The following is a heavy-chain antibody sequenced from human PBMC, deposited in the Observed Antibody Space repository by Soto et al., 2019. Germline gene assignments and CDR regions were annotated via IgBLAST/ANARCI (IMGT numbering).Heavy chain of an antibody. Sequence: EVQLLESGGGLVQPGGSLRLSCAASGFTFSSYTMSWVRQAPGKGLEWVSAISGSGGSTYYADSVKGRFTISKDNSKNTLYLQMNSLRAEDTAVYYCAKGSSGWYERFDYWGQGTLVTVSS. CDR1: GFTFSSYT. J-gene: IGHJ4*02. CDR3: AKGSSGWYERFDY. CDR2: ISGSGGST. V-gene: IGHV3-23*01. D-gene: IGHD6-19*01.